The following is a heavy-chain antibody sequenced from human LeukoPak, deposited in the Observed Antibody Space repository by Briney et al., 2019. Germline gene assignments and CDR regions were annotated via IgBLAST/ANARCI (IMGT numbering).Heavy chain of an antibody. J-gene: IGHJ1*01. CDR2: IYYSGST. CDR1: GASVSSYY. Sequence: PSETLSLTCTVSGASVSSYYWSWIRQPPGKGLGWIGYIYYSGSTNYNPSLKSRITISVDTSKNQFSLRLSSVTAADTAVYFCAMGFWYEEYFQHWGQGSLVIVSS. D-gene: IGHD6-13*01. CDR3: AMGFWYEEYFQH. V-gene: IGHV4-59*02.